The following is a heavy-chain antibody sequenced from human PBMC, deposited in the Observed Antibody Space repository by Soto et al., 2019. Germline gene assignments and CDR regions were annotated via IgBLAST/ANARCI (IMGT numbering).Heavy chain of an antibody. V-gene: IGHV3-23*01. D-gene: IGHD5-18*01. Sequence: GGSLRLSCAASGFTFSSYAMSWVRQAPGKGLEWVSAISGSGGSTYYADSVKGRFTISRDNSKNTLYLQMNSLRAEDTAVYYCAKDVTAMAQSPDAFDIWGQGTMVTVSS. J-gene: IGHJ3*02. CDR1: GFTFSSYA. CDR3: AKDVTAMAQSPDAFDI. CDR2: ISGSGGST.